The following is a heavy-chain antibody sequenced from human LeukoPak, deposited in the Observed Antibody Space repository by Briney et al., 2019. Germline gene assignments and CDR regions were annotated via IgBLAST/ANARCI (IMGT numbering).Heavy chain of an antibody. Sequence: PGGSLRLSCAASGCTFSGYAMTWVRQAPGKGLEWVSAISGRGGSTYYADSVKGRFTISRDNSKNTLYLQMNSLRAEDTAVYYCAKAPPDSYYYYYGMDVWGQGTTVTVSS. V-gene: IGHV3-23*01. J-gene: IGHJ6*02. CDR2: ISGRGGST. CDR3: AKAPPDSYYYYYGMDV. CDR1: GCTFSGYA. D-gene: IGHD5-18*01.